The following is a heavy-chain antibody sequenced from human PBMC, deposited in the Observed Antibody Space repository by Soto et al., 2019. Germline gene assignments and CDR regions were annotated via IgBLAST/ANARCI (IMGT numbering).Heavy chain of an antibody. CDR1: GFTFSSYA. D-gene: IGHD2-15*01. V-gene: IGHV3-23*01. CDR3: ANCCGSTCYSRINY. J-gene: IGHJ4*02. CDR2: ISDSGGST. Sequence: EVQLLESGGGLVQPGGSLRLSCSASGFTFSSYAMSWVRQATGKGREWGSGISDSGGSTYYADSVKGRFTISRDNSKNTLYLQMNSLRAEDTAVYYCANCCGSTCYSRINYWGQGTLVTVSS.